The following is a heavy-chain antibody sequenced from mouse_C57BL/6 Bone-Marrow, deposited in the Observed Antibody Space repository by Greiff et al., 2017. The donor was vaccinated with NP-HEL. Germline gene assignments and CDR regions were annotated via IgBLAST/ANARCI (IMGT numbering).Heavy chain of an antibody. V-gene: IGHV5-15*01. D-gene: IGHD1-1*01. CDR2: ISNLAYSI. CDR3: ARRGTTLVAPYYYAMDY. J-gene: IGHJ4*01. Sequence: EVKLVESGGGLVQPGGSLKLSCAASGFTFSDYGMAWVRQAPRKGPEWVAFISNLAYSIYYADTVTGRFTISRENAKNTLYLDMSSLRSEDTAMYYCARRGTTLVAPYYYAMDYWGQGTSVTVSS. CDR1: GFTFSDYG.